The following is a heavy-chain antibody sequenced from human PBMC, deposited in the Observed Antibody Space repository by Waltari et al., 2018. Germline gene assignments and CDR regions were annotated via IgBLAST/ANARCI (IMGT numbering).Heavy chain of an antibody. Sequence: QVQLQESGPGLVKPSETLSLTCAVSGYSISSGYYWGWIRQPPGKGLEWIGSIYHSGSTYYNPSLKSRVTISVDTSKNQFSLKLSSVTAADTAVYYCARPSGYDFGAFDIWGQGTMVTVSS. CDR2: IYHSGST. D-gene: IGHD5-12*01. CDR3: ARPSGYDFGAFDI. J-gene: IGHJ3*02. CDR1: GYSISSGYY. V-gene: IGHV4-38-2*01.